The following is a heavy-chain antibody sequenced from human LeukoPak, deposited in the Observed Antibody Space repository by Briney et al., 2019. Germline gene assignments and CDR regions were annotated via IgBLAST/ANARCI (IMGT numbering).Heavy chain of an antibody. V-gene: IGHV3-30*18. Sequence: GGSLRLSCAASGFTFSTFGMHWVRQAPGKGLEWVAVISYDGSKEYYAGSMKGRFTISRDNSKNTLYLQMNGLRAEDTAVYYCAKCPYDSGSYPDYWGQGTLVTASS. CDR1: GFTFSTFG. D-gene: IGHD3-10*01. J-gene: IGHJ4*02. CDR3: AKCPYDSGSYPDY. CDR2: ISYDGSKE.